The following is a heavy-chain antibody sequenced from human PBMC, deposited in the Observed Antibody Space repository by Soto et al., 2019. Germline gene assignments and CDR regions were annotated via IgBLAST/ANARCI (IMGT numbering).Heavy chain of an antibody. CDR3: ARDKVTVTTPRLIDY. D-gene: IGHD4-17*01. CDR2: IWYDGSNK. CDR1: GFTFSSYG. Sequence: QVQLVESGGGVVQPGRSLRLSCAASGFTFSSYGMHWVRQAPGKGLEWVAVIWYDGSNKYYADSVKGRFTISRDNSKNTLYLQMNSLRAEDTAVYYCARDKVTVTTPRLIDYWGQGTLVTVSS. J-gene: IGHJ4*02. V-gene: IGHV3-33*01.